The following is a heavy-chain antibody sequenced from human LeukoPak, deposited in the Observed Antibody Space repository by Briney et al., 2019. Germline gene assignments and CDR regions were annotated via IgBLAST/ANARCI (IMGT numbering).Heavy chain of an antibody. D-gene: IGHD1-1*01. CDR2: IMPVLDTG. CDR1: GGSLRRYV. CDR3: AARDNGNDLLSYHGMDV. J-gene: IGHJ6*04. Sequence: SVKVSCKASGGSLRRYVFAWVRQAPGQGLEWMGGIMPVLDTGSYAQGFQGRVTITADRSTSTAYMELRSLRPEDTALNYCAARDNGNDLLSYHGMDVWGNGTTVTVSS. V-gene: IGHV1-69*06.